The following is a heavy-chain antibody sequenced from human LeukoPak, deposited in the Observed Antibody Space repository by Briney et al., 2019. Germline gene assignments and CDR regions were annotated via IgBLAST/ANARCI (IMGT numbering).Heavy chain of an antibody. CDR1: GGSISSSSYY. J-gene: IGHJ2*01. D-gene: IGHD4-17*01. V-gene: IGHV4-39*01. Sequence: PSETLSLTCTVSGGSISSSSYYWGWIRQPPGKGLEWIGSIYYSGSTYYNPSLKSRVTISVDTSKNQFSLKLSSVTAADTAVYYCARMGSTTVTAGWYFDLWGRGTLVTVSS. CDR2: IYYSGST. CDR3: ARMGSTTVTAGWYFDL.